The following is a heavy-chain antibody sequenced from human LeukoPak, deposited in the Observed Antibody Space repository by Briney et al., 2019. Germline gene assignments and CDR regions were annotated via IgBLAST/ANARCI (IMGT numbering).Heavy chain of an antibody. CDR1: GLAFSAYK. D-gene: IGHD2-15*01. CDR2: ISTDGYTT. Sequence: GGSMRLPCAASGLAFSAYKMHWVRQAPRKGLVWVSRISTDGYTTDYADFVQGRFTASRDNTKNTWSLEMNSLRAEDTAVYYCVVGGSPGYWGQGTLVTVSS. J-gene: IGHJ4*02. CDR3: VVGGSPGY. V-gene: IGHV3-74*01.